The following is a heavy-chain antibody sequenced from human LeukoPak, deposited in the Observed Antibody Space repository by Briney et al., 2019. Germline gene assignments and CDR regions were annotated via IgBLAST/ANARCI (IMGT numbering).Heavy chain of an antibody. Sequence: GGSLRLSCAASGFTFSSYAMSWVRQAPGKGLEWVSAISGSGGSTYYADSVKGRFTISRDNSKNTLYLQMNSLRAEDTAVYYCATTSASGYYTFDYWGQGTLVTVSS. CDR3: ATTSASGYYTFDY. CDR2: ISGSGGST. V-gene: IGHV3-23*01. D-gene: IGHD3-3*01. J-gene: IGHJ4*02. CDR1: GFTFSSYA.